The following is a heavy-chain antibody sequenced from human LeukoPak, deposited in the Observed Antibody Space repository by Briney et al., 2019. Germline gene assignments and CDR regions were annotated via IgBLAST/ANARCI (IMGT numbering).Heavy chain of an antibody. D-gene: IGHD3-22*01. Sequence: KPSETLSLTCTVSGGSISGYYWSWIRQSPGKRLEWIAYISFTGNTNYNPSLKSRVTISLDTSKTHFSLTLSSLTAADTAVYYCARSPPGWHYDNSGQYYFDTWGQGALVTVSS. V-gene: IGHV4-59*08. CDR1: GGSISGYY. CDR2: ISFTGNT. CDR3: ARSPPGWHYDNSGQYYFDT. J-gene: IGHJ4*02.